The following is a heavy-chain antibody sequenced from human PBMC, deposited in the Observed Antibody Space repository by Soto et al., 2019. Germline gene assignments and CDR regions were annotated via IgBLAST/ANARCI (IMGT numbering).Heavy chain of an antibody. Sequence: QVQLLESGGGVVQPGRSLRLSCAASGFIFSNYVMHWVRQAPGKGLEWVAVISYDGNSKHYADSVKRRFTISRDNSKSTLYVQMNSLRAEDTAVYYCARSYCGDDCALDHWGQGTLVTVSS. D-gene: IGHD2-21*02. V-gene: IGHV3-30-3*01. J-gene: IGHJ4*02. CDR3: ARSYCGDDCALDH. CDR1: GFIFSNYV. CDR2: ISYDGNSK.